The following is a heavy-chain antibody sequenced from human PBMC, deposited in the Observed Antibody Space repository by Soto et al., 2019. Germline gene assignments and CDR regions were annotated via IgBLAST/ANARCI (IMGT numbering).Heavy chain of an antibody. Sequence: QVQLVQSGAEVKKPGASVQVSCKASGYTFTSYGISWVRQAPGQGLEWLGWISAYNGNTNYAQKLQGRVTMTTDTSTSTACMEMRSLRSDDMAGYYCASRVGERGYYDSSGSRRGVNWFDPWGQGTLVTVSS. CDR2: ISAYNGNT. CDR1: GYTFTSYG. V-gene: IGHV1-18*03. J-gene: IGHJ5*02. D-gene: IGHD3-22*01. CDR3: ASRVGERGYYDSSGSRRGVNWFDP.